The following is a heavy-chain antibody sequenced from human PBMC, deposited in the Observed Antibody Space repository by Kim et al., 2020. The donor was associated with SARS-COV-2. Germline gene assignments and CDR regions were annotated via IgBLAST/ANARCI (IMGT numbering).Heavy chain of an antibody. CDR3: ARSYCGGDCYQSAFDI. CDR1: GFTFSSYG. D-gene: IGHD2-21*02. Sequence: GGSLRLSCAASGFTFSSYGMHWVRQAPGKGLEWVAVIWYDGSNKYYADSVKGRFTISRDNSKNTLYLQMNSLRAEDTAVYYCARSYCGGDCYQSAFDIWGQGTMVTVSS. CDR2: IWYDGSNK. V-gene: IGHV3-33*01. J-gene: IGHJ3*02.